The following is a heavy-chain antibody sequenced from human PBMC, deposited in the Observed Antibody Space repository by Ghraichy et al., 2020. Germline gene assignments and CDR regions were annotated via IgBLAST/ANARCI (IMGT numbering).Heavy chain of an antibody. CDR2: IYYSGST. J-gene: IGHJ4*02. D-gene: IGHD3-16*01. Sequence: SETLSLTCTVSGGSISSYYWSWIRQPPGKGLEWIGYIYYSGSTNYNPSLKSRVTISGDTSKNQFALKLSAVTAADTAVYYCARDKGGGLDYWGQGTLVTVSS. CDR3: ARDKGGGLDY. CDR1: GGSISSYY. V-gene: IGHV4-59*01.